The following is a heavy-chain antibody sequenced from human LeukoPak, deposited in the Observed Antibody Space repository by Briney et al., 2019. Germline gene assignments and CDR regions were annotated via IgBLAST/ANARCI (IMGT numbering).Heavy chain of an antibody. D-gene: IGHD1-26*01. CDR2: ISSSSSYI. V-gene: IGHV3-21*01. Sequence: PGGSLRLSCAASGFTFSSYSMNWVRQAPGEGLEWVSSISSSSSYIYYADSVKGRFTISRDNAKNSLYLQMNSLRAEDTAVYYCASSIVGADRRYYFDYWGQGTLVTVSS. CDR1: GFTFSSYS. J-gene: IGHJ4*02. CDR3: ASSIVGADRRYYFDY.